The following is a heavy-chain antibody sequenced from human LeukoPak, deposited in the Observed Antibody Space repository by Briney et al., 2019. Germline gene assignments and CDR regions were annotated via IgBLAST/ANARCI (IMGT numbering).Heavy chain of an antibody. D-gene: IGHD6-19*01. CDR3: ARQGSGWYFDL. Sequence: SETLSLTCTVSGGSISSYYWNWIRQPPGKGLESIGYIYYSGSTNYNPSLKSRVTISVDTSKNQFSLKLSSVTAADTAVYYCARQGSGWYFDLWGRGTLVTVSS. V-gene: IGHV4-59*08. CDR2: IYYSGST. CDR1: GGSISSYY. J-gene: IGHJ2*01.